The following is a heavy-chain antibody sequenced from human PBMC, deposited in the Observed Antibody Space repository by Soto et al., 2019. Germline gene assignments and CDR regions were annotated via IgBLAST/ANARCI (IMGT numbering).Heavy chain of an antibody. CDR2: LNSDGSSI. D-gene: IGHD1-20*01. CDR3: ARGGLYKYYFDY. CDR1: GFTFSSHW. J-gene: IGHJ4*02. Sequence: EVQLVESGGGLVPPGGSLRLSCVASGFTFSSHWMHWVRQAPGKGLVWVSRLNSDGSSINYADSVRGRFTISRDNAKNTLYLQVNILRAEDTAVYYCARGGLYKYYFDYWGQGTLVTVSS. V-gene: IGHV3-74*01.